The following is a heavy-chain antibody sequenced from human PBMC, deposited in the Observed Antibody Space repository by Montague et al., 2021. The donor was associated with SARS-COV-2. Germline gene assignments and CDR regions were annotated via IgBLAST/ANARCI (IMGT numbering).Heavy chain of an antibody. CDR1: GASVSNYY. V-gene: IGHV4-59*02. CDR3: AREGYCSGCTCYASCPNWFDP. Sequence: SETLSLTCTVSGASVSNYYWSWIRQPPGKGLEWIGYIYYTGTTNYNPSLKSRVTVSVDTSKTQFSLKLTSVTAADTAVYYCAREGYCSGCTCYASCPNWFDPWGQGTLVTVSS. D-gene: IGHD2-15*01. J-gene: IGHJ5*02. CDR2: IYYTGTT.